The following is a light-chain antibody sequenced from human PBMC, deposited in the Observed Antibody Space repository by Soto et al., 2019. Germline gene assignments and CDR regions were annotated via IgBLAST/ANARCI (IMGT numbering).Light chain of an antibody. V-gene: IGLV2-14*01. CDR1: GSDIGAYNY. J-gene: IGLJ1*01. CDR2: GVT. CDR3: SSFTTSYFYV. Sequence: QSVLTQPPSASGTPGQRVTISCSGSGSDIGAYNYVSWYQQHPGKAPKLLIHGVTRRPSGVSSRFSASKSAYTASLTISGLQAEDEANYYCSSFTTSYFYVFGPGTKLTVL.